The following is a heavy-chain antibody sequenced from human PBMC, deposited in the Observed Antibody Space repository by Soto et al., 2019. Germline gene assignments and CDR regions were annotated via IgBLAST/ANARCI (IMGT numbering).Heavy chain of an antibody. V-gene: IGHV1-69*12. J-gene: IGHJ4*02. D-gene: IGHD5-12*01. Sequence: QVHLVQTGAEVKKPGSSVKVSCKASGGTFSTYAISWVRQAPGQGREWMGGIIPIYGTANYAQKFQGRLTMTADESTSTVYMELSSLRSDDTAVYYCAREDKPGGYTPPGTSGFDSWGQGTLVTVSS. CDR3: AREDKPGGYTPPGTSGFDS. CDR1: GGTFSTYA. CDR2: IIPIYGTA.